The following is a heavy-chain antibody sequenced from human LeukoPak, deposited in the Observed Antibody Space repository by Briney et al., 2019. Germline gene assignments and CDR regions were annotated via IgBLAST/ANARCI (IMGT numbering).Heavy chain of an antibody. CDR2: LSYDGSNK. CDR3: AKPNLRFLEWLPQYWYFDL. Sequence: GRSLRLSCAASGFTFNNYAIHWVRQAPGKGLEWVAVLSYDGSNKYYADSVKGRFTISRDNSKNTLYLQMNSLRAEDTAVYYCAKPNLRFLEWLPQYWYFDLWGRGTLVTVSS. D-gene: IGHD3-3*01. CDR1: GFTFNNYA. V-gene: IGHV3-30*18. J-gene: IGHJ2*01.